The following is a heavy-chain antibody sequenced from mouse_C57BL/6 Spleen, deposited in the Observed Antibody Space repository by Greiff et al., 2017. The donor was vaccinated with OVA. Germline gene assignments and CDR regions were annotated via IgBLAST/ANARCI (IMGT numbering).Heavy chain of an antibody. V-gene: IGHV1-50*01. D-gene: IGHD1-1*01. CDR1: GYTFTSYW. CDR3: AREGYYGKNAMDY. Sequence: QVQLQQSGAELVKPGASVKLSCKASGYTFTSYWMQWVKQRPGQGLEWIGEIDPSDSYTNYNQKFKGKATLTVDTSSSTAYMQLSSLTSEDSAVYYCAREGYYGKNAMDYWGQGTSVTVSS. CDR2: IDPSDSYT. J-gene: IGHJ4*01.